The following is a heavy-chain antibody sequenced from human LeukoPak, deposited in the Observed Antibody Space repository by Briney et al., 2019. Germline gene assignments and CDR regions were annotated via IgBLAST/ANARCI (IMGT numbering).Heavy chain of an antibody. J-gene: IGHJ6*02. CDR3: ARVGLLTGYYRLYYYYGMDV. Sequence: PGGSLRLSCAASGFTFSSYEMNWVRQAPGKGLEWVSYISSSGSTIYYAESVKGRFTISRDNAKNSLYLQMNSLRAEDTAVYYCARVGLLTGYYRLYYYYGMDVWGQRTTVTVSS. V-gene: IGHV3-48*03. D-gene: IGHD3-9*01. CDR1: GFTFSSYE. CDR2: ISSSGSTI.